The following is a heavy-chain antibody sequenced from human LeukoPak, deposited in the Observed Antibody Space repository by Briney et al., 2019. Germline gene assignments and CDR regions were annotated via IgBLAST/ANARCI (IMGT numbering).Heavy chain of an antibody. D-gene: IGHD4-17*01. J-gene: IGHJ4*02. Sequence: SGPALVKPTQTLTLTCTFSEFSLSTSGMCVSWIRQPPGKALEWLALIRWDDNKYYSTSLKTRLTISKDTSKNQVVLTMTNMDPVDTATYYCARMMYGDFVDYFDYWGQGTLVTVSS. CDR1: EFSLSTSGMC. CDR2: IRWDDNK. CDR3: ARMMYGDFVDYFDY. V-gene: IGHV2-70*01.